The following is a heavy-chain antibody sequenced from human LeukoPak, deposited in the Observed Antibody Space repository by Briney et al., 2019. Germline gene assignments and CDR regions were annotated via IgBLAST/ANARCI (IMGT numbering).Heavy chain of an antibody. D-gene: IGHD4-17*01. Sequence: GRSLRLSCAASGFTFDDYVMHWVRQAPGKGLEWVSGISWNSGSIGYADSVKGRFTISRDNAKNSLYLQMNSLRAEDTALYYCAKDYGDYNYFDYWGQGTLVTVSS. J-gene: IGHJ4*02. CDR3: AKDYGDYNYFDY. V-gene: IGHV3-9*01. CDR2: ISWNSGSI. CDR1: GFTFDDYV.